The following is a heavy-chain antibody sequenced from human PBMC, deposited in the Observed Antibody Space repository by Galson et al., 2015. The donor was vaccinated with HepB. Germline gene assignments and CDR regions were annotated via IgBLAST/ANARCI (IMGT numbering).Heavy chain of an antibody. CDR3: ARGEGGYSGSVDYYYYMDV. CDR2: INTITGNP. CDR1: GYTFTSYA. J-gene: IGHJ6*03. D-gene: IGHD5-12*01. V-gene: IGHV7-4-1*02. Sequence: SVKVSCKASGYTFTSYAINWVRQAPGQGLEWMGWINTITGNPTYAQGFTGRVVFSLDTSASTAYLKLSSLKSEDTAVYYCARGEGGYSGSVDYYYYMDVWGKGTTVTVSS.